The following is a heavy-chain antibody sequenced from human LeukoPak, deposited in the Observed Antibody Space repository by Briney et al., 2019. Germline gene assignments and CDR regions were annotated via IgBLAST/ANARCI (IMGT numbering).Heavy chain of an antibody. V-gene: IGHV3-15*01. CDR1: GFTFSNAW. J-gene: IGHJ4*02. Sequence: PGGSLRLSCAASGFTFSNAWMGWVRQAPGKGLEWVGRIKSKTDGGTTDYAAPVKGRFTISRDDSKNTLYLQMNRLKSEDTAVYYCTTRITVAGEIMDYWGQGTLVTVSS. CDR2: IKSKTDGGTT. D-gene: IGHD6-19*01. CDR3: TTRITVAGEIMDY.